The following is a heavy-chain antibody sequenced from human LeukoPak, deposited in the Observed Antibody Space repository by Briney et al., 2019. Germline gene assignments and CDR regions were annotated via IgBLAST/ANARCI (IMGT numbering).Heavy chain of an antibody. CDR2: ISGSGSNT. CDR1: GFPFGTYT. Sequence: PGGSLTLSCAASGFPFGTYTMSRVRQAPGKGLEWVSTISGSGSNTYYADSVKGRFTISRDNSKNTLYLQANSLRAEDTAVYYCAKRIATAGIQYFLHWGQGALVTASS. CDR3: AKRIATAGIQYFLH. V-gene: IGHV3-23*01. D-gene: IGHD6-13*01. J-gene: IGHJ1*01.